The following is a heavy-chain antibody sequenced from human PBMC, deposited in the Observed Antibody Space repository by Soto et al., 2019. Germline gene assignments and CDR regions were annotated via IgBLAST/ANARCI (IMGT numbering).Heavy chain of an antibody. CDR1: GFTFSSYA. Sequence: GGSLRLSCAASGFTFSSYAMSWVRQAPGKGLEWVSAISGSGGSTYYADSVKGRFTISRDNSKNTLYLQMNSLRAEDTSLDYGAKLAFSAYCYGFWGQGTLVTVSS. D-gene: IGHD5-18*01. CDR2: ISGSGGST. J-gene: IGHJ4*02. V-gene: IGHV3-23*01. CDR3: AKLAFSAYCYGF.